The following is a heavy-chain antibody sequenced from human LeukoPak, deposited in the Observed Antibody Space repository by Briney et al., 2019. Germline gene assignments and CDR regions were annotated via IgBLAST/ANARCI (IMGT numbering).Heavy chain of an antibody. V-gene: IGHV4-38-2*02. J-gene: IGHJ5*02. CDR1: GGSISSYY. CDR3: ARVDSGSGWYAWFDP. Sequence: SETLSLTCTVSGGSISSYYWGWIRQPPGKGLEWIGSIYHSGSTYYNPSLKSRVTISVDTSKNQFSLKLSSVTAADTAVYYCARVDSGSGWYAWFDPWGQGTLVTVSS. CDR2: IYHSGST. D-gene: IGHD6-19*01.